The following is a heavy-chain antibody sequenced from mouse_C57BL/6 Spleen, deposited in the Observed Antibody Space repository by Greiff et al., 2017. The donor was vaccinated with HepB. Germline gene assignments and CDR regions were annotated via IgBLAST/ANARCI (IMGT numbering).Heavy chain of an antibody. CDR3: AREGKMITTKAY. CDR1: GYTFTSYW. J-gene: IGHJ3*01. CDR2: IYPGSGST. Sequence: VQLQQPGAELVKPGASVKMSCKASGYTFTSYWITWVKQRPGQGLEWIGDIYPGSGSTNYNEKFKSKATLTVDTSSSTAYMQLSSLTSEDSAVYYCAREGKMITTKAYWGQGTLVTVSA. D-gene: IGHD2-4*01. V-gene: IGHV1-55*01.